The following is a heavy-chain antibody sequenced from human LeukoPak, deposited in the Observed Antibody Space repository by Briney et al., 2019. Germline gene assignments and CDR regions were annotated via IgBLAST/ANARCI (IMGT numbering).Heavy chain of an antibody. D-gene: IGHD2-15*01. CDR1: GGSISSSSYY. Sequence: SETLSLTCTVSGGSISSSSYYWGWIRQPPGKGLEWIGSIYYSGSTYYNPSLKSRVTISVDTSKNQFSLKLSSVTAADTAVYYCARPNLGRDGQRRAFDIWGQGTMVTVSS. V-gene: IGHV4-39*01. CDR2: IYYSGST. CDR3: ARPNLGRDGQRRAFDI. J-gene: IGHJ3*02.